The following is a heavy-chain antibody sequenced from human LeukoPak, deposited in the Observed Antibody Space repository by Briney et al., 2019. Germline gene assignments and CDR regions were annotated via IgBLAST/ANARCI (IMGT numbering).Heavy chain of an antibody. CDR2: ISSSGSYI. D-gene: IGHD6-13*01. V-gene: IGHV3-21*01. Sequence: PGGSLRLSCAASGFTFSTYTMNWVRQAPGKGLEWVSFISSSGSYIYYADSVKGRFTISRDNAKNSLFLQMNSLRAEDTAVYYCARSFTSAGGLADYWGQGTLVTVSS. J-gene: IGHJ4*02. CDR1: GFTFSTYT. CDR3: ARSFTSAGGLADY.